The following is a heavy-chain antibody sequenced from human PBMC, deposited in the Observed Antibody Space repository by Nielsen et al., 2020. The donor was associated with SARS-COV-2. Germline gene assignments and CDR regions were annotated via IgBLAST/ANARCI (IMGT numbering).Heavy chain of an antibody. CDR2: ISSSSSYI. CDR3: AREGYRYSYDY. V-gene: IGHV3-21*01. J-gene: IGHJ4*02. CDR1: GFTFSSYS. Sequence: GESLKISCAASGFTFSSYSMNWVRQAPGKGLEWVSSISSSSSYIYYADSVKGRFTISRDNAKNSLYLQMNSLRAEDTAVYYCAREGYRYSYDYWGQGTLVTVSS. D-gene: IGHD5-18*01.